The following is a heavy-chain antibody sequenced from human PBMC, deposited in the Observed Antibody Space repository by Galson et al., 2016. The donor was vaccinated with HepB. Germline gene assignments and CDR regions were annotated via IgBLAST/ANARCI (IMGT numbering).Heavy chain of an antibody. CDR1: GFTFSSYW. V-gene: IGHV3-7*04. CDR2: IKQDGSVQ. Sequence: SLRLSCAASGFTFSSYWMSWVRQAPGKGLEWVANIKQDGSVQHYVDYVTGRFTISRDNAKNSPYLQMNSLRGEDTAVYYCARDAGGFDGWGQGTLGTVSS. CDR3: ARDAGGFDG. D-gene: IGHD3-10*01. J-gene: IGHJ4*02.